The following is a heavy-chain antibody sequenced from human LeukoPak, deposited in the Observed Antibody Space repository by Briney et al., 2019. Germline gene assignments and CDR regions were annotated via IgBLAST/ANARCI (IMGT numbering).Heavy chain of an antibody. V-gene: IGHV5-51*01. Sequence: GASLQISCEGSGYSFTSYWIGWVRPLPGKGLEWMGIIYPGDSDTRYSPSFQGQVTISADKSISTAYLQWSSLKASDTAMYYCARHGADPNWFDPWGQGTLVTVSS. CDR2: IYPGDSDT. J-gene: IGHJ5*02. D-gene: IGHD2-21*02. CDR3: ARHGADPNWFDP. CDR1: GYSFTSYW.